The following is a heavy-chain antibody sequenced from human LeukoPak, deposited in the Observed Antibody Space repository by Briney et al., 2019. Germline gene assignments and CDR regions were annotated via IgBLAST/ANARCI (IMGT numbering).Heavy chain of an antibody. Sequence: ASVKVSCKASGYTFTSYDINWVRQATGQGLEWMGWMNPNSGNTGYAQKFQGRVTMTRNTSISTAYMELSRLRSDDTAVYYCARDGTHDYGDYKFDYWGQGTLVTASS. CDR3: ARDGTHDYGDYKFDY. D-gene: IGHD4-17*01. CDR2: MNPNSGNT. CDR1: GYTFTSYD. J-gene: IGHJ4*02. V-gene: IGHV1-8*01.